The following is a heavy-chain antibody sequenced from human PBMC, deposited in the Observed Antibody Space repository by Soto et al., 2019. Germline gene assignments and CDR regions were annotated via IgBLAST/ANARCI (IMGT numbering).Heavy chain of an antibody. Sequence: GGSLRLSCAASGFTFSSYGMHWVRQAPGKGLEWVAVISYDGSNKYYADSVKGRFTISRDNSKNTLYLQMNNLRIDDSAIYSCAREGDSHAFRGFDLWGQGTPVTVSS. CDR2: ISYDGSNK. CDR1: GFTFSSYG. D-gene: IGHD5-18*01. CDR3: AREGDSHAFRGFDL. V-gene: IGHV3-30*03. J-gene: IGHJ5*02.